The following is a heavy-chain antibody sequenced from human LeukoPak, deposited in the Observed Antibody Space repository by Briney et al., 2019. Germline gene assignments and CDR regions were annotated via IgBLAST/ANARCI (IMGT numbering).Heavy chain of an antibody. J-gene: IGHJ5*02. CDR2: ISGSGGST. CDR1: GFTFSSYA. Sequence: PGGSLRLSCAASGFTFSSYAMSWVRQAPGKGLEWVSAISGSGGSTYYADSVKGRFTISRDNSKNTLYLQMNSLRAEDTAVYYCAKWRRFGSGSPLHWFDPWGQGTLVTVSS. D-gene: IGHD3-10*01. V-gene: IGHV3-23*01. CDR3: AKWRRFGSGSPLHWFDP.